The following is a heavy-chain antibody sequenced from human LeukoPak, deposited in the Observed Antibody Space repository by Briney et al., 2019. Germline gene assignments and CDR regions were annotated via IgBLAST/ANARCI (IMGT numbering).Heavy chain of an antibody. CDR3: ARDRGASYYDILTGHP. CDR1: GFTFGTYS. CDR2: ISSSSSTI. J-gene: IGHJ5*02. Sequence: GGSLRLSCAASGFTFGTYSMNWVRQAPGKGLEWVSYISSSSSTIYYADSVKGRFTISRDNAKNSLYLQMNSLRAEDTAMYYCARDRGASYYDILTGHPWGQGTLVTVSS. V-gene: IGHV3-48*04. D-gene: IGHD3-9*01.